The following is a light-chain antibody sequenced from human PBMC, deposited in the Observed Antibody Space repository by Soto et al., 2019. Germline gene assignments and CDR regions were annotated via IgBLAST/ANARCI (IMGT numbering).Light chain of an antibody. V-gene: IGKV1-8*01. Sequence: AIRMTQSPSSLSASTGDRVTITCRASQGISSYLDWYQQKPGKAPKLLIYAASTLQSGVPSRFSGSGSGTDFTLTISCLQSEDVAAYYCQQYYSYPPYTFGRGTKLEIK. CDR2: AAS. J-gene: IGKJ2*01. CDR3: QQYYSYPPYT. CDR1: QGISSY.